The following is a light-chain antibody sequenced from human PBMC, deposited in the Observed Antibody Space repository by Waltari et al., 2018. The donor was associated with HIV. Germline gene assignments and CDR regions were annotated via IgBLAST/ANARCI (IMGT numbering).Light chain of an antibody. CDR3: AAWDDTLSSYV. V-gene: IGLV1-47*01. J-gene: IGLJ1*01. CDR2: RTN. Sequence: QSVLTQPPSASGTPGQRVTISCSGSTSNIGSKDVYWFQHLPGTAPKLLIYRTNQLRSGGPDRFSGSKSGTSASLAISGLRSDDEADYYCAAWDDTLSSYVFGTGTTVTV. CDR1: TSNIGSKD.